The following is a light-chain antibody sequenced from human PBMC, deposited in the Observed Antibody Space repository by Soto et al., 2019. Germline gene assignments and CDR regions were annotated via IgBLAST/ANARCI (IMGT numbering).Light chain of an antibody. CDR2: GAS. Sequence: IVLTQSPGTLSLSPGERATLSCRASQSVSSYLAWYQHKPGQAPRLLIYGASSRATGIPDRFSGSGSGTDFSLTISRLEPEDFAVYYCQQYGSSPITFGQGTRLEI. CDR1: QSVSSY. V-gene: IGKV3-20*01. CDR3: QQYGSSPIT. J-gene: IGKJ5*01.